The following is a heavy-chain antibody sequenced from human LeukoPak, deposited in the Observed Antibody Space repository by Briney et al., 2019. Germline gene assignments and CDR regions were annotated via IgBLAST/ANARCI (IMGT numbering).Heavy chain of an antibody. J-gene: IGHJ4*02. CDR2: MFYSGNT. Sequence: SETLSLTCGVSGGSIISSSYYWGWIRQPPGKGLEWIASMFYSGNTYYNPPLKSRVTMSVDTTENQFPLKLSSVTAADTAVYYCARHVVGNYDLLSFDYWGQGSLVTVSS. CDR3: ARHVVGNYDLLSFDY. CDR1: GGSIISSSYY. V-gene: IGHV4-39*01. D-gene: IGHD2-21*01.